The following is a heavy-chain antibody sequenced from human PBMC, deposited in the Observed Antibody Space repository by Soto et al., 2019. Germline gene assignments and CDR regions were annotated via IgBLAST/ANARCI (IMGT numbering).Heavy chain of an antibody. D-gene: IGHD5-12*01. V-gene: IGHV4-59*04. J-gene: IGHJ5*02. CDR2: IYYSGIT. Sequence: SETLSLTGTASGGSISSYYWSWIRQPPGKGLEWIGHIYYSGITYYNPSLKSRVTISVDTSKNQFSLKLCSVTAADTAVYYCARPVESYRLDIVTTSARLDPWCQGTLVTVSS. CDR3: ARPVESYRLDIVTTSARLDP. CDR1: GGSISSYY.